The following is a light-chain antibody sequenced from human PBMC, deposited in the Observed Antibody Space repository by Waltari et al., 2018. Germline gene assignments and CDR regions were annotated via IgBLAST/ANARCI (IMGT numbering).Light chain of an antibody. CDR3: QQYNDWPLT. V-gene: IGKV3-15*01. J-gene: IGKJ4*01. CDR1: QSVSDQ. Sequence: EVVMTQSPATLSVSPGGRATLSCRASQSVSDQLAWYQHKPGQGPRLLIFGASNRATGIPDRFSGSGSGTDFTLTLSSLQSEEFALYYCQQYNDWPLTFGRGTKVEIK. CDR2: GAS.